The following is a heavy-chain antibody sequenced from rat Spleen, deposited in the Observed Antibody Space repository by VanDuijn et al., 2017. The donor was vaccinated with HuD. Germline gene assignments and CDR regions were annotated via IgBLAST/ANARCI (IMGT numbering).Heavy chain of an antibody. CDR3: AKLGSYRVMDA. Sequence: EVQLVETGGGLVQPGRSLKLSCVASGFTFSSYWMYWIRQAPGKGLEWVSSINTDGDSTYYPDSVKGRFTISRDNAENTVYLQMNSLRSEDTATYYCAKLGSYRVMDAWGQGALVTVSS. CDR2: INTDGDST. V-gene: IGHV5-58*01. D-gene: IGHD1-3*01. J-gene: IGHJ3*01. CDR1: GFTFSSYW.